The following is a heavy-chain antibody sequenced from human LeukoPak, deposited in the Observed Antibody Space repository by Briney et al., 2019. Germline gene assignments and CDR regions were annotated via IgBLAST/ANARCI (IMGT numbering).Heavy chain of an antibody. V-gene: IGHV3-74*01. D-gene: IGHD1-20*01. CDR3: ARVPLIAGTWVDY. Sequence: GGSLRLSCAASGFIFSSYWMHWVRQAPGKGLVWVSRINSDGSSTTYADFLKGRFTISRDNAKSTLYLQMNSLRAEDTAVYYCARVPLIAGTWVDYWGQGTLVTVSP. J-gene: IGHJ4*02. CDR2: INSDGSST. CDR1: GFIFSSYW.